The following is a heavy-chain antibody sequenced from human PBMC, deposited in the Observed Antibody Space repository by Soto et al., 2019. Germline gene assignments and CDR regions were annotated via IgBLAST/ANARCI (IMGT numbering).Heavy chain of an antibody. Sequence: EVQLVESGGGLVKPGESLRLSCTASGFNFGAFSLSWVRQAPGKGLEWVSSIDPTSTEIHYADSVEGRFSVYRDSTKNSRYRQMISLRVEDTGVYYCARDYLTGDPREAFDSWGQGTLVTVSS. CDR3: ARDYLTGDPREAFDS. D-gene: IGHD7-27*01. J-gene: IGHJ4*02. V-gene: IGHV3-21*01. CDR2: IDPTSTEI. CDR1: GFNFGAFS.